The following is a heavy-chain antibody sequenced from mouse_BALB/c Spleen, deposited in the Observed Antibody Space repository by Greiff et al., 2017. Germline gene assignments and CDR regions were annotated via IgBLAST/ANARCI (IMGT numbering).Heavy chain of an antibody. CDR1: GFTFSSYT. CDR2: ISSGGSYT. CDR3: TRDYENYYAMDY. J-gene: IGHJ4*01. V-gene: IGHV5-6-4*01. Sequence: EVKLMESGGGLVKPGGSLKLSCAASGFTFSSYTMSWVRQTPEKRLEWVATISSGGSYTYYPDSVKGRFTISRDNAKNTLYLQMSSLKSEDTAMYYCTRDYENYYAMDYWGQGTSVTVSS. D-gene: IGHD2-12*01.